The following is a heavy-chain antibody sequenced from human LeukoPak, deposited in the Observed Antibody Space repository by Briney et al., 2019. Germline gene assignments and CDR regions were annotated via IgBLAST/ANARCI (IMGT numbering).Heavy chain of an antibody. CDR2: ISGSGGST. CDR3: AKLVGYGSGSYNVDY. D-gene: IGHD3-10*01. V-gene: IGHV3-23*01. J-gene: IGHJ4*02. CDR1: GFTFSSYG. Sequence: PGGSLRLSCAASGFTFSSYGMSWVRQAPGKGLEWVSAISGSGGSTYYADSVKGRFTISRDNSKNTLYLQMNSLRAEDTAVYYCAKLVGYGSGSYNVDYWGQGTLVTVSS.